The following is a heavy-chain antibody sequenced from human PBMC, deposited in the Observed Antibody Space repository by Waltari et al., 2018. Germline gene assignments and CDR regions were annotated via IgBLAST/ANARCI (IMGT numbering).Heavy chain of an antibody. J-gene: IGHJ6*02. V-gene: IGHV4-39*01. CDR3: ARQTFTIFGVVIRFYGMDV. D-gene: IGHD3-3*01. Sequence: QLQLQESGPGLVKPSETLSLTCTVSGGSISSSSYYWGWIRQPPGKGLEWIGSIYYSGSTNYNPSLKSRVTISVDTSKNQFSLKLSSVTAADTAVYYCARQTFTIFGVVIRFYGMDVWGQGTTVTVSS. CDR2: IYYSGST. CDR1: GGSISSSSYY.